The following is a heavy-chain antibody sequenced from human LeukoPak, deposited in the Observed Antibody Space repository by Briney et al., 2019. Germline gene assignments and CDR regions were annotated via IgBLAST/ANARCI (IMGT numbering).Heavy chain of an antibody. V-gene: IGHV3-7*01. CDR3: ARVGARYCSSTSCYFDY. CDR2: IKQDGSEK. CDR1: GFALSSCW. D-gene: IGHD2-2*01. J-gene: IGHJ4*02. Sequence: VGSRRLTSDPTGFALSSCWVSWVRQAPGKRLEWVANIKQDGSEKFYVDSVKGRFTISRDNAKNSLYLQMNSLRAEDTAVYYCARVGARYCSSTSCYFDYWGQGTLVTVSS.